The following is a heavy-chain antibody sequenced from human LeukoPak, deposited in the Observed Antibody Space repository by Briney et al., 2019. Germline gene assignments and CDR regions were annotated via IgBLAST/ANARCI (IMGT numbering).Heavy chain of an antibody. CDR3: ARGGGIIAVAADVIIDY. V-gene: IGHV3-21*01. Sequence: PGGSLRLSCAASGFTFSSYSMNWVRQAPGKGLEWVSYISSSSSYIYYADSVKGRFTISGDNAKNSLYLQMNSLRAEDTAVYYCARGGGIIAVAADVIIDYWGQGTLVTVSS. CDR2: ISSSSSYI. D-gene: IGHD6-19*01. CDR1: GFTFSSYS. J-gene: IGHJ4*02.